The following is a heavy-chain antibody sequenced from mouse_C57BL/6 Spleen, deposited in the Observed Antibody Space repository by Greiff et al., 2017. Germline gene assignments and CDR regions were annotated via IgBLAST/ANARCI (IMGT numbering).Heavy chain of an antibody. CDR2: ISSGGDYI. CDR3: TRDYGSSYYFDY. Sequence: EVKVVESGAGLVKPGGSLKLSCAASGFTFSSYAMSWVRQTPEKRLEWVAYISSGGDYIYYADTVKGRFTISRDNARNTLYLQMSSLKSEDTAMYYCTRDYGSSYYFDYWGQGTTLTVSS. V-gene: IGHV5-9-1*02. J-gene: IGHJ2*01. CDR1: GFTFSSYA. D-gene: IGHD1-1*01.